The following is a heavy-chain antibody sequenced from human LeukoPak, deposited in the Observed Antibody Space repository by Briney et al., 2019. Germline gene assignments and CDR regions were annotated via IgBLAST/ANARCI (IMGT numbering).Heavy chain of an antibody. J-gene: IGHJ4*02. Sequence: GGSLRLSCAASGFTFSSYGMHWVRQAPGKGLEWVAFIRYDGSNKYYADSVKGRFTISRDNSKNTLYLQMNSLRAEDTAVYYCAKDLVSGYDWEDHWGQGTLVTVSS. D-gene: IGHD5-12*01. CDR2: IRYDGSNK. V-gene: IGHV3-30*02. CDR1: GFTFSSYG. CDR3: AKDLVSGYDWEDH.